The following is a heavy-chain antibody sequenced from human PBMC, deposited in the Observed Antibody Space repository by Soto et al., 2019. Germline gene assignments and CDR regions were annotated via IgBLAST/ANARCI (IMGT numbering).Heavy chain of an antibody. J-gene: IGHJ6*02. CDR3: ARDQDSDNYVYAGSQEPYGMDV. Sequence: SVKVSCKASGGTFSSDFISWVRQAPGQRLEWVGGTIARFGSTNFAQKFQGRVTITADRFTSTVYMELSSLTSEDTATYYCARDQDSDNYVYAGSQEPYGMDVWGQGTTVTVSS. CDR2: TIARFGST. CDR1: GGTFSSDF. V-gene: IGHV1-69*06. D-gene: IGHD3-16*01.